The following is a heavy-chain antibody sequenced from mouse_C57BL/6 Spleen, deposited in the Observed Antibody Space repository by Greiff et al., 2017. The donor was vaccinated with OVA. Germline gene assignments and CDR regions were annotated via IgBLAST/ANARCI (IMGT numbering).Heavy chain of an antibody. CDR2: IDPSDSYT. V-gene: IGHV1-69*01. CDR1: GYTFTSYW. Sequence: VQLQQPGAELVMPGASVKLSCKASGYTFTSYWMHWVKQRPGQGLEWIGEIDPSDSYTNYNQKFKGKSTLTVDKSSSTAYMQLSSLTSEDSAVYYCATTYDGYYWFAYWGQGTLVTVSA. D-gene: IGHD2-3*01. J-gene: IGHJ3*01. CDR3: ATTYDGYYWFAY.